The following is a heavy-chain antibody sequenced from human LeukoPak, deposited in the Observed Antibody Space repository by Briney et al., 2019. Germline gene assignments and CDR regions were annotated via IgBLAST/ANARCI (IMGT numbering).Heavy chain of an antibody. CDR1: GGSISSYY. V-gene: IGHV4-59*01. J-gene: IGHJ4*02. Sequence: SETLSLTCTVSGGSISSYYWSWIRQPPGKGLEWNGYIYYSGSTNYNPSLKSRVTISVDTSKNQFSLKLSSVTAADTAVYYCASAYCGGDRYFMEEPTPPDYWGQGTLVTVSS. D-gene: IGHD2-21*02. CDR3: ASAYCGGDRYFMEEPTPPDY. CDR2: IYYSGST.